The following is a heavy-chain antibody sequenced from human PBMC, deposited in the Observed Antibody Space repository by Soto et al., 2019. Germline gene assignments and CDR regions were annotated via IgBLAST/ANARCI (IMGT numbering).Heavy chain of an antibody. V-gene: IGHV3-74*01. CDR3: VKNLKVRDYLIFDY. D-gene: IGHD3-10*01. CDR1: GFDFNNYW. CDR2: INEDGTSA. Sequence: PGGSLRLSCAASGFDFNNYWMHWVRQAPGKGLVWVSRINEDGTSANYADSVAGRFTITRDNAKNTLFLQMNNLRVEDSAMYFCVKNLKVRDYLIFDYGGQGALVTVS. J-gene: IGHJ4*02.